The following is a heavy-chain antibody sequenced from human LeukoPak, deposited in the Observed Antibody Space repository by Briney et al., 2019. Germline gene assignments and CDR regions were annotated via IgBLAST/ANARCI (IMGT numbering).Heavy chain of an antibody. Sequence: SETLSLTCTVSGGSISSFYWTWNPQPPGKGLKWIGCLYYCGSTNYNPSLNSRVAMSVDTSKNQLSLKLRSVTAADTAVYFCARESGLRRIDYWGQGTLVTVSS. D-gene: IGHD4-17*01. CDR1: GGSISSFY. J-gene: IGHJ4*02. V-gene: IGHV4-59*01. CDR3: ARESGLRRIDY. CDR2: LYYCGST.